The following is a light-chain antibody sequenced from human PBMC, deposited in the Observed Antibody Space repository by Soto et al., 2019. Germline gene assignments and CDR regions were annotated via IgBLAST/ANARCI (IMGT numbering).Light chain of an antibody. V-gene: IGKV3-20*01. CDR2: GAS. CDR3: QPYGASPQST. CDR1: QSVASDY. Sequence: EIVLTQSPGTLSLSPGERATLSCRTSQSVASDYLAWYQQKPGQAPRLLISGASSRASGIPDRFSGSGSGTEVRLTIRRLEPEDFALYCCQPYGASPQSTFGPGTKVVMK. J-gene: IGKJ3*01.